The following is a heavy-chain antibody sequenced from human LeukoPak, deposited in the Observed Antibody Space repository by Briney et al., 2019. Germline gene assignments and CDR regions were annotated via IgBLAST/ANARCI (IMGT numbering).Heavy chain of an antibody. V-gene: IGHV4-39*07. CDR3: ARDLQAVAGTTVNWFDP. CDR2: IYYSGNT. D-gene: IGHD6-19*01. J-gene: IGHJ5*02. CDR1: GGSISSSSYY. Sequence: SETLSLTCTVSGGSISSSSYYWGWIRQPPGKGLEWIGSIYYSGNTYYNPSLKSRVTISVDTSKNQFSLKLSSVTAADTAVYYCARDLQAVAGTTVNWFDPWGQGTLVTVSS.